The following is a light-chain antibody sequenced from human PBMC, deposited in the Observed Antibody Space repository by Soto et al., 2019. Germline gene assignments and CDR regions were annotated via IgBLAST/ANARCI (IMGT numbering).Light chain of an antibody. Sequence: QSVLTQPPSVSEAPRQRVTISCSGSSSNIGNNAVNWYQQLPGKAPKLLIYYDDLLPSGVSDRFSGSKSGTSASLAISGLRSEDEADYYCAAWDDSLNVYVFGTGTKLTVL. CDR2: YDD. CDR3: AAWDDSLNVYV. CDR1: SSNIGNNA. V-gene: IGLV1-36*01. J-gene: IGLJ1*01.